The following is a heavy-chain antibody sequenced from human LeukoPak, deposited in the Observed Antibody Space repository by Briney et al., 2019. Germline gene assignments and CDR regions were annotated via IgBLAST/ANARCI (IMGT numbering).Heavy chain of an antibody. CDR2: IKSKTDGGTT. CDR1: EFTFSNAW. V-gene: IGHV3-15*01. CDR3: ASTQY. J-gene: IGHJ4*02. Sequence: GGSLRLSCAASEFTFSNAWMNWVRQAPGKGLEWVGRIKSKTDGGTTDYAAPVKGRFSISRDDSKNTLFLQMDSLKAEDTAMYYCASTQYWGQGTLVTVS.